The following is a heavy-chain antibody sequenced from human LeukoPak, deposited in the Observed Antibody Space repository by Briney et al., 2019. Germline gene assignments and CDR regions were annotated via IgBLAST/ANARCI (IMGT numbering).Heavy chain of an antibody. Sequence: PSETLSLTCTVSGYSISSDNWWGWIRPPPGEGLEWIGYIYYRGDIYYNPSLKSRVTMSVDTSRNQFSLKLSSVTAVDTAVYFCARKPAARGWFDPWGQGTLVTVSS. J-gene: IGHJ5*02. D-gene: IGHD2-2*01. CDR3: ARKPAARGWFDP. CDR2: IYYRGDI. V-gene: IGHV4-28*05. CDR1: GYSISSDNW.